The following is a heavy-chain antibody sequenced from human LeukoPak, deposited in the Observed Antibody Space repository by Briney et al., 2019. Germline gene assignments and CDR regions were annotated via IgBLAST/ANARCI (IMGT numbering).Heavy chain of an antibody. Sequence: SETLSLTCAVYGGSFSDYYWTWIRQTPGKGLEWIGEIIHSGSTNYKPSLKSRVTLSVDTSKNHFSLKLSSVTAADTAVYYCARGIVLTGYASFDYWGQGTLVTVSS. D-gene: IGHD2-8*01. CDR2: IIHSGST. J-gene: IGHJ4*02. CDR1: GGSFSDYY. V-gene: IGHV4-34*01. CDR3: ARGIVLTGYASFDY.